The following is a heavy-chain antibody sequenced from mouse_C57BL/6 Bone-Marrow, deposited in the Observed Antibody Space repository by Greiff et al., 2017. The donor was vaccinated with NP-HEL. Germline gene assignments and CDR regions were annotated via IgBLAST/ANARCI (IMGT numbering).Heavy chain of an antibody. D-gene: IGHD1-1*01. CDR1: GFTFSSYA. CDR2: ISDGGSYT. J-gene: IGHJ2*01. CDR3: AREGYYGKDFDY. Sequence: EVMLVESGGGLVKPGGSLKLSCAASGFTFSSYAMSWVRQTPEKRPEWVATISDGGSYTYYPDNVKGRFTISRDNAKNNLYLQMSHLKSEDTAMYYCAREGYYGKDFDYWGQGTTLTVSS. V-gene: IGHV5-4*01.